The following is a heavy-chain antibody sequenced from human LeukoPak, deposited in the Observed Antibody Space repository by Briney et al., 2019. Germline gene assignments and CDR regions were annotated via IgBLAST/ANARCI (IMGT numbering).Heavy chain of an antibody. D-gene: IGHD6-13*01. Sequence: ASVKASCKASGYTFTGYYMHWVRQAPGQGLEWMGWINPNSGGTNYAQKFQGRVTMTRDTSISTAYMELSRLRSDDTAVYYCAREYSSSWYDFGYWGQGTLVTVSS. J-gene: IGHJ4*02. V-gene: IGHV1-2*02. CDR1: GYTFTGYY. CDR3: AREYSSSWYDFGY. CDR2: INPNSGGT.